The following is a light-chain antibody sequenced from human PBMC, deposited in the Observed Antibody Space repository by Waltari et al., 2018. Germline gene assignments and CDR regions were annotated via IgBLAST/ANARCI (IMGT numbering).Light chain of an antibody. Sequence: QAVLTQPSSLSASPGASASLTCTLRSGINVGTYRIYWYQQKPGSPPQYLLRYKSDSDKQQGSGVPSRFSGSKDASANAGILLISGLQSDDEADYYCMIWHSSAWVFGGGTKLTVL. CDR2: YKSDSDK. J-gene: IGLJ3*02. V-gene: IGLV5-45*02. CDR3: MIWHSSAWV. CDR1: SGINVGTYR.